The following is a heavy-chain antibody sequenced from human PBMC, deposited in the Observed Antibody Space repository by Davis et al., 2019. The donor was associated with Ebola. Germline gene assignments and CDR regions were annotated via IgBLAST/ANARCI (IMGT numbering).Heavy chain of an antibody. CDR3: ARGAITYYYDSSGYGVSYYFDY. J-gene: IGHJ4*02. CDR1: GGSISSSSYY. V-gene: IGHV4-61*01. D-gene: IGHD3-22*01. Sequence: SETLSLTCTVSGGSISSSSYYWSWFRQPPGKGLEWIGYIYYSGNTNYNPSLKSRVTISVDTSKNQFSLKLSSVTAADTAVYYCARGAITYYYDSSGYGVSYYFDYWGQGTLVTVSS. CDR2: IYYSGNT.